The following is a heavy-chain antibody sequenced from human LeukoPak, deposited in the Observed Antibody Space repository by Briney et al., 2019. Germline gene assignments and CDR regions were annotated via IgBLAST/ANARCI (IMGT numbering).Heavy chain of an antibody. J-gene: IGHJ4*02. D-gene: IGHD4-23*01. V-gene: IGHV3-23*01. CDR1: GFTFSSYA. CDR3: AKDSYGGNGGFDY. CDR2: ISGSGGST. Sequence: GGSLRLSCAASGFTFSSYAMSWVRQAPGKGLEWVSAISGSGGSTYYADSVKGRFTISRDNSKNTLYLQMNGLRAEDTAVYYCAKDSYGGNGGFDYWGQGTLVTVSS.